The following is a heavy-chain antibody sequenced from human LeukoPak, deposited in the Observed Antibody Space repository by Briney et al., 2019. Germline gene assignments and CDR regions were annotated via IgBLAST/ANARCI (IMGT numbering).Heavy chain of an antibody. CDR2: IIPIFGTA. CDR3: ARTKYYYDSSGYPSNYDY. V-gene: IGHV1-69*05. CDR1: GGTFSSYA. J-gene: IGHJ4*02. D-gene: IGHD3-22*01. Sequence: SVKVSCRASGGTFSSYAISWVRQAPGQGLEWMGGIIPIFGTANYAQKFQGRVTITTDESTSTAYMELSSLRSEDTAVYYCARTKYYYDSSGYPSNYDYWGQGTLVTVSS.